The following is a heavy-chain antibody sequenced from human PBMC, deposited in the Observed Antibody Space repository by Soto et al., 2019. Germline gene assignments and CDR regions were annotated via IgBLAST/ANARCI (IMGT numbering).Heavy chain of an antibody. CDR1: GFTFSISE. Sequence: EVQLVESGGGLGQPGGSLRLSCAASGFTFSISEMNWVRQAPGKGLEWVSYISNSGNTIYYADSVKGRFTIYRDNARNSLYLQMNSLRAEDTASYYCARGVEISTIDVRYYFDYWGQGTLVTVSS. V-gene: IGHV3-48*03. CDR3: ARGVEISTIDVRYYFDY. D-gene: IGHD1-1*01. CDR2: ISNSGNTI. J-gene: IGHJ4*02.